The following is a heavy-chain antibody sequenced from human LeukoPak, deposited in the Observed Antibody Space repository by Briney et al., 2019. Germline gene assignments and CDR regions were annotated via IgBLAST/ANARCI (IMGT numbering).Heavy chain of an antibody. CDR3: ARDLVIYDSSGYYYFDY. D-gene: IGHD3-22*01. CDR2: ISSSSSYI. Sequence: GGSLRLSRAASGFTFSSYSMNWVRQAPGKGLEWVSSISSSSSYIYYADSVKGRFTISRDNAKNSLYLQMNSLRAEDTAVYYCARDLVIYDSSGYYYFDYWGQGTLVTVSS. J-gene: IGHJ4*02. CDR1: GFTFSSYS. V-gene: IGHV3-21*01.